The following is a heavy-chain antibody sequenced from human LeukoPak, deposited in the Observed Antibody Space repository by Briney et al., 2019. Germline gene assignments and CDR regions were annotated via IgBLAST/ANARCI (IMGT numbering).Heavy chain of an antibody. J-gene: IGHJ5*02. CDR1: GFNFSSYA. D-gene: IGHD3-22*01. V-gene: IGHV3-23*01. CDR2: ISGSDGST. Sequence: GGSLRLSCAASGFNFSSYAMSWVRQAPGKGLEWVSSISGSDGSTYYADSVKGRFTISRDNSKNTLYLQMNSLRAEDTAVYYCAKKEIRPYYYDSSGRNNWFDPWGQGTLVTVSS. CDR3: AKKEIRPYYYDSSGRNNWFDP.